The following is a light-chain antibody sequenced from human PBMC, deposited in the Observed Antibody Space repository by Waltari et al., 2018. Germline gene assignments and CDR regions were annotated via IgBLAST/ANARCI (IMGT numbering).Light chain of an antibody. Sequence: DIVMTQSPDSLTVSLGERATINCKSSQSVLYSSNNKNYLAWYQQKPGQPPKLLIYWASTRESGVPDRFSGSGSVTDFTLTISSLQAEDVAVYYCQQYYSTLPTFGPGTKVDIK. CDR2: WAS. CDR1: QSVLYSSNNKNY. J-gene: IGKJ3*01. V-gene: IGKV4-1*01. CDR3: QQYYSTLPT.